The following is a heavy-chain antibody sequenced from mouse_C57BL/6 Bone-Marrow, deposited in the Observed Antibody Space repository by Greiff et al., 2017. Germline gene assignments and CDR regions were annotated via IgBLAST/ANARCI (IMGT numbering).Heavy chain of an antibody. V-gene: IGHV1-7*01. CDR2: INPSSGYT. Sequence: VKLVESGAELAKPGASVKLSCKASGYTFTSYWMHWVKQRPGQGLVWIGYINPSSGYTKYNQKFKDKATLTAAKSSSTAYMQLSSLTYEDSAVYYCARGYGSSSWGQGTTLTVSS. CDR1: GYTFTSYW. J-gene: IGHJ2*01. D-gene: IGHD1-1*01. CDR3: ARGYGSSS.